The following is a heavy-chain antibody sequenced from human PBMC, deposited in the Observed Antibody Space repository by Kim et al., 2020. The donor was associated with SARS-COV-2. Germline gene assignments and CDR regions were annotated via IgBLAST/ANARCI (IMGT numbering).Heavy chain of an antibody. D-gene: IGHD3-22*01. Sequence: SVKVSCKASGGTFSSYAISWVRQAPGQGLEWMGGIIPIFGKANYAQKFQGRVTITADESTSTAYMELSSLRSEDTAVYYCARDSSPYYDSCGHYFSGFDYWGQGTLVTVSS. J-gene: IGHJ4*02. CDR1: GGTFSSYA. CDR2: IIPIFGKA. CDR3: ARDSSPYYDSCGHYFSGFDY. V-gene: IGHV1-69*13.